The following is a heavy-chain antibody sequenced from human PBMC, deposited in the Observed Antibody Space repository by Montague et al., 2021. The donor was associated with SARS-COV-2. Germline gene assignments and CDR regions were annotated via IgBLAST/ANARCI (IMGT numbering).Heavy chain of an antibody. CDR1: GASVITGHYY. V-gene: IGHV4-61*02. CDR2: VYPSGNY. CDR3: ARSHAYGDRADAPDI. J-gene: IGHJ3*02. D-gene: IGHD2-21*01. Sequence: TLSLTCTVSGASVITGHYYWSWIRQPAGKGLEWIVRVYPSGNYNYNPSLRSRVSISVDMSKNKISLKLSSVTAAATAVYYCARSHAYGDRADAPDIWGQGTMVTVSA.